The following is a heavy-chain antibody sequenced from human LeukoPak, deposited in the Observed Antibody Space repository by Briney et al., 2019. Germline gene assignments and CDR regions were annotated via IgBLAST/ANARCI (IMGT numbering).Heavy chain of an antibody. CDR1: GGSISSYY. D-gene: IGHD1-26*01. CDR3: ARVGWEFHDAFDI. Sequence: SGTLSLTCTVSGGSISSYYWSWIRQPPGKGLEWIGEINHSGSTNYNPSLKSRVTISVDTSKNQFSLKLSSVTAADTAVYYCARVGWEFHDAFDIWGQGTMVTVSS. J-gene: IGHJ3*02. CDR2: INHSGST. V-gene: IGHV4-34*01.